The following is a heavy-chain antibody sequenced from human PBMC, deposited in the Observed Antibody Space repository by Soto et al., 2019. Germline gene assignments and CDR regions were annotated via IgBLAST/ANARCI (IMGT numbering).Heavy chain of an antibody. D-gene: IGHD3-9*01. CDR3: ARYILSGYYGTYYYYAVDV. Sequence: QVQLVQSGAEVKKPGASVKVSCRASGYTFTSYGISWVRQAPGQGLEWLGWISAYNGNTNYAQKLQGRVTMTTDTSTNTSYMEMRSLRSDDSAMYFCARYILSGYYGTYYYYAVDVWGQGTTVVVSS. V-gene: IGHV1-18*01. J-gene: IGHJ6*02. CDR2: ISAYNGNT. CDR1: GYTFTSYG.